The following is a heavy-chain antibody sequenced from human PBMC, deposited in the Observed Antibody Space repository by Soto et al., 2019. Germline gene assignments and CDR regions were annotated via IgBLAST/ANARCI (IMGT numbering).Heavy chain of an antibody. CDR1: GFTFSDYY. CDR3: ARDGYDILTGRRPRYGMDV. D-gene: IGHD3-9*01. Sequence: PGGSLRLSCAASGFTFSDYYMSWIRQAPGKGLEWVSYISSSSSYTNYADSVKGRFTISRDNAKNSLYLQMNSLRAEDTAVYYCARDGYDILTGRRPRYGMDVWGQGTTVTVSS. CDR2: ISSSSSYT. V-gene: IGHV3-11*05. J-gene: IGHJ6*02.